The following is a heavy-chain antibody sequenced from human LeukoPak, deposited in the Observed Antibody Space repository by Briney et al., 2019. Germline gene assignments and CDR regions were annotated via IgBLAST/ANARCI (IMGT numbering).Heavy chain of an antibody. D-gene: IGHD3-10*01. J-gene: IGHJ4*02. Sequence: GGSLRLSCAVSGFTFSSYEMNWVRQAPGKGLEWVSYISSSGSSIHYADSVKGRFTISRDNARKSLYLQMKSLRAEDTAVYYCAKTMVRGVIINPYFDYWGQGTLVTVSS. CDR1: GFTFSSYE. CDR2: ISSSGSSI. CDR3: AKTMVRGVIINPYFDY. V-gene: IGHV3-48*03.